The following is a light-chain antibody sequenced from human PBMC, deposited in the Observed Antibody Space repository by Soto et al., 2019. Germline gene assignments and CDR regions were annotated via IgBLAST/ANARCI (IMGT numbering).Light chain of an antibody. CDR2: GAS. CDR3: QQYNNWPDMYT. V-gene: IGKV3-15*01. CDR1: HSLRSS. J-gene: IGKJ2*01. Sequence: EIVMTQSPATLYVSPGERATLSCRASHSLRSSIAWYQQKPGQAPRLLIYGASTRATGIPARFSGSGSGTEFTLTISSLQSEDFAVYYCQQYNNWPDMYTFGQGTKREIK.